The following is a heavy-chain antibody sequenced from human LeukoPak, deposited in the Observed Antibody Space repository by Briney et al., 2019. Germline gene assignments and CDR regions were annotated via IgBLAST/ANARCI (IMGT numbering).Heavy chain of an antibody. D-gene: IGHD2-15*01. CDR2: ISSNGGST. V-gene: IGHV3-64D*06. CDR3: VKDEYCSGGSCLLAEYFQH. CDR1: GLTFSIYA. J-gene: IGHJ1*01. Sequence: PGGSLRLSCSASGLTFSIYAMHWVRQAPGKGLEYVSAISSNGGSTYYADSVKGRFTISRDNSKNTLYLQMSSLRAEDTAVYYCVKDEYCSGGSCLLAEYFQHWGQGTLVTVSS.